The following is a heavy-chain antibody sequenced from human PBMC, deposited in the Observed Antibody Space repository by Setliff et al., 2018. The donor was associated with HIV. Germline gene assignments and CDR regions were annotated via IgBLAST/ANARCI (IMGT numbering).Heavy chain of an antibody. D-gene: IGHD6-13*01. CDR1: GGSISNYY. V-gene: IGHV4-4*08. CDR3: ARARGNSGWYAWFDP. Sequence: PSETLSLTCTVSGGSISNYYWSWIRQPPGKGLEWIGYIYTTGSTNYNPSLKSRVTISVDTSKNQLSLRLSSVTATDTAVYYCARARGNSGWYAWFDPWGQGTLVTVSS. CDR2: IYTTGST. J-gene: IGHJ5*02.